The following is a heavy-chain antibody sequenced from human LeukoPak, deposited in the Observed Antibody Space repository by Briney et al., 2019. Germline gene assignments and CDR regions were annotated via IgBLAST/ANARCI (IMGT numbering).Heavy chain of an antibody. CDR1: GGTFISYA. V-gene: IGHV1-69*13. CDR3: ARGEEQQLAYYYYGMDV. D-gene: IGHD6-13*01. CDR2: IIPIFGTA. J-gene: IGHJ6*02. Sequence: SVKVSCKASGGTFISYAISWVRQAPGQGLEWMGGIIPIFGTANYAQKFQGRVTITADESTSTAYMELSSLRSEDTAVYYCARGEEQQLAYYYYGMDVWGQGTTVTVSS.